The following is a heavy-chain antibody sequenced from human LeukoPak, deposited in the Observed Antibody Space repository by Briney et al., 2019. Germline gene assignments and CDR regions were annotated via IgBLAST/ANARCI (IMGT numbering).Heavy chain of an antibody. Sequence: PSETLSLTCAVYGGSFSGYYWSWIRQPPGKGLEWIGEINHSGSTNYNPSLKSRVTISVDTSKNQFSLKLSSVTAADTAVYYCARARYYDFWSGYRGAYYYYGMDVWGQGTTVTVSS. CDR2: INHSGST. J-gene: IGHJ6*02. V-gene: IGHV4-34*01. CDR1: GGSFSGYY. CDR3: ARARYYDFWSGYRGAYYYYGMDV. D-gene: IGHD3-3*01.